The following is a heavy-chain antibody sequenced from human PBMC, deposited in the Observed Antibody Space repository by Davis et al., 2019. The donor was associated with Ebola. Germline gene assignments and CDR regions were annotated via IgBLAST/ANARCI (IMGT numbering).Heavy chain of an antibody. D-gene: IGHD2-15*01. V-gene: IGHV1-18*01. J-gene: IGHJ6*02. CDR3: ARGYCDTANCDMDYDKGMDV. CDR2: INVYSGAT. Sequence: ASVKVSCKASGDNFNSLVINWVRQAPGQGLEWMGWINVYSGATFYSHKVQGRISLTAETSTTTAYMALRGLTSDDTAMYFCARGYCDTANCDMDYDKGMDVWGQGTPVTVSS. CDR1: GDNFNSLV.